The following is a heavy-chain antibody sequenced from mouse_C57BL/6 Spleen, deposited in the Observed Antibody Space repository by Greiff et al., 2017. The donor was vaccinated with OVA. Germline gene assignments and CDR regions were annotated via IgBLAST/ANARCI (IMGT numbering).Heavy chain of an antibody. J-gene: IGHJ4*01. Sequence: VQLKESGGGLVKPGGSLKLSCAASGFTFSSYAMSWVRQTPEKRLEWVATISDGGSYTYYPDNVKGRFTISRDNAKNNLYLQMSHLKSEDTAMYYCASPMDYWGQGTSVTVSS. CDR3: ASPMDY. CDR2: ISDGGSYT. CDR1: GFTFSSYA. V-gene: IGHV5-4*01.